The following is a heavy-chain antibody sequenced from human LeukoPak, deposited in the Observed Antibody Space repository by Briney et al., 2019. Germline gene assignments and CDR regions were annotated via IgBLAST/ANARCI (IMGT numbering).Heavy chain of an antibody. D-gene: IGHD6-19*01. Sequence: SETLSLTCTVSGGSIINHYWSWIRQPAGKGLEWIGRIYSSGSANYSPSLRSRVSMSIDTSNNHFSLNLTSVTAADTALYFCARDVRYASGWSTPESWGQGTLVTVSS. V-gene: IGHV4-4*07. J-gene: IGHJ5*02. CDR1: GGSIINHY. CDR3: ARDVRYASGWSTPES. CDR2: IYSSGSA.